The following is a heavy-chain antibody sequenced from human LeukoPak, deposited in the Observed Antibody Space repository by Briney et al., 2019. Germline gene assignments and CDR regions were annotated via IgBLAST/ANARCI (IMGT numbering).Heavy chain of an antibody. CDR2: IYCSGST. V-gene: IGHV4-31*03. D-gene: IGHD4-17*01. CDR3: ARDLVSGYGDYALRGMAFAI. Sequence: SETLSLTCTVSGGSISSGGYYWSWIRQHPGKGLEWIGYIYCSGSTYYNPSLKSRVTISVDTSKNQFSLKLSSVTAADTAVYYCARDLVSGYGDYALRGMAFAIWGQGTMVTVSS. J-gene: IGHJ3*02. CDR1: GGSISSGGYY.